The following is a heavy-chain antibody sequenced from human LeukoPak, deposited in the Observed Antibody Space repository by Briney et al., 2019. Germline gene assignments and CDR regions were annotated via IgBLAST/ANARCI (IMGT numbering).Heavy chain of an antibody. CDR1: GYTFICFV. CDR2: ISAYNGNT. Sequence: ASLKVSCKASGYTFICFVISWVRQAPGQGLDWMGWISAYNGNTNYAQKLQGRVTMTNDTSTSTAYMQRRDLPANGTPVHYIAGVGIWNGYYYYYGMDVWGQGTTVTVSS. V-gene: IGHV1-18*01. J-gene: IGHJ6*02. CDR3: AGVGIWNGYYYYYGMDV. D-gene: IGHD3-3*01.